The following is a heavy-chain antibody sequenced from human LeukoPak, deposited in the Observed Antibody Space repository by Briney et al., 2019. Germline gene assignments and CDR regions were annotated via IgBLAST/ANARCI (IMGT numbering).Heavy chain of an antibody. Sequence: GGSLRLSCAASGLTVNSNYMSWVRQAPGKGLEWVSVIYRGGDTYYADSVKGRFTNSRDDSKNTLYLQMNSLRAEDTAVYYCMGSLIDYWGQGTLVTVSS. J-gene: IGHJ4*02. V-gene: IGHV3-66*01. CDR1: GLTVNSNY. CDR2: IYRGGDT. D-gene: IGHD3-16*01. CDR3: MGSLIDY.